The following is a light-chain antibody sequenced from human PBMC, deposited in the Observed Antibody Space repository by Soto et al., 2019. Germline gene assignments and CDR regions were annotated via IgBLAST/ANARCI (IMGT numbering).Light chain of an antibody. CDR3: QQRNVWPPIT. CDR2: DST. Sequence: VLTQYPATLSLSPGEIATLSCRASQSIHTSLAWYQQKPGQPPRLVVYDSTLRANGVPDRFGGSRSGTEFTLTINNLEPEDFAVYYCQQRNVWPPITFGQGTRLEI. CDR1: QSIHTS. V-gene: IGKV3-11*01. J-gene: IGKJ5*01.